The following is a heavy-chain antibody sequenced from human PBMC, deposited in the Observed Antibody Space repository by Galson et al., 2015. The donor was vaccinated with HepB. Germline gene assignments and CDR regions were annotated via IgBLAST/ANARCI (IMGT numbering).Heavy chain of an antibody. J-gene: IGHJ4*02. CDR3: ARSPSYSSSRYGGYYFDY. V-gene: IGHV1-46*04. CDR2: INPSGGST. Sequence: SVKVSCKASGYTFTSYYMHWVRQAPGQGLEWMGIINPSGGSTSYAQKLQGRVTMTRNTSTSTVYMELSSLRSEDTAVYYCARSPSYSSSRYGGYYFDYWGQGTLVTVSS. D-gene: IGHD6-13*01. CDR1: GYTFTSYY.